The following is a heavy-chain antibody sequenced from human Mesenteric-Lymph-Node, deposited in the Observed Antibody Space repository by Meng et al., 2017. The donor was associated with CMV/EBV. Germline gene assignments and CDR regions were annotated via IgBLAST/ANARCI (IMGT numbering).Heavy chain of an antibody. CDR3: ARDRWIAAAGNYYYYGMDV. Sequence: GESLKISCAASGFTFDDYGMSWVRQAPGKGLEWVSGINWNGGSTGYADSVKGRFTISRDNAKNSLYLQMNSLRAEDTALYYCARDRWIAAAGNYYYYGMDVWDQGTTVTVSS. D-gene: IGHD6-13*01. V-gene: IGHV3-20*04. CDR1: GFTFDDYG. J-gene: IGHJ6*02. CDR2: INWNGGST.